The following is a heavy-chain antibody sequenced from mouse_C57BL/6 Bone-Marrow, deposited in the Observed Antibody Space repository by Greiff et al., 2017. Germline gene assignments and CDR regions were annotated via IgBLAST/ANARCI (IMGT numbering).Heavy chain of an antibody. CDR3: AREGGYYYGSSWYFDV. CDR2: INPNNGGT. J-gene: IGHJ1*03. V-gene: IGHV1-26*01. CDR1: GYTFTDYY. D-gene: IGHD1-1*01. Sequence: VQLQQSGPELVKPGASVKISCKASGYTFTDYYMNWVKQSHGKSLEWIGDINPNNGGTSYNQKFKGKATLTVDKSSSTAYMELRSLTSEDSAVYYCAREGGYYYGSSWYFDVWGTGTTVTVSS.